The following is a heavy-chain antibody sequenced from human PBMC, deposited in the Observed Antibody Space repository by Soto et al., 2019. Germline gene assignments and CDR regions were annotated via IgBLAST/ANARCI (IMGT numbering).Heavy chain of an antibody. J-gene: IGHJ3*02. D-gene: IGHD2-15*01. V-gene: IGHV3-21*01. CDR1: GLTFSRCT. CDR3: ARVENCSGGSCYRHAFDI. CDR2: ISSSSSYI. Sequence: GGSLTLSCAASGLTFSRCTMNWVRQAPGKGLEWVSSISSSSSYIYYADSVKGRFTISRDNAKNSLYLQMNSLRAEDTAVYYCARVENCSGGSCYRHAFDIGGQRTMVTVSS.